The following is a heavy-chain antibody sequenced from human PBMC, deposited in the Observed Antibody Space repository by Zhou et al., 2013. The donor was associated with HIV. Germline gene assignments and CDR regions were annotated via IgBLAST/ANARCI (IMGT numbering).Heavy chain of an antibody. Sequence: QVQLMQSGPEMKKPGASVKVSCKASGYTFTSYGISWVRQAPGQGLEWMGWISPYNGDTNYAQKFQDRVIMSTDTSTSTAYMELRSLRSDDTAVYYCARDEAYYYDSSGYFDYWGQGTLVTVSS. J-gene: IGHJ4*02. V-gene: IGHV1-18*01. CDR1: GYTFTSYG. CDR3: ARDEAYYYDSSGYFDY. D-gene: IGHD3-22*01. CDR2: ISPYNGDT.